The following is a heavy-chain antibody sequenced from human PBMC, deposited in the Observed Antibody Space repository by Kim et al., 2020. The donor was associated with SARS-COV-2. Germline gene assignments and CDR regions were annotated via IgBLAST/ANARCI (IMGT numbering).Heavy chain of an antibody. V-gene: IGHV3-30*04. D-gene: IGHD6-13*01. J-gene: IGHJ4*02. CDR3: ARDADWESSSWYSVDY. CDR2: ISYDGSNK. Sequence: GGSLRLSCAASGFTFSSYAMHWVRQAPGKGLEWVAVISYDGSNKYYADSVKGRFTISRDNSKNTLYLQMNSLRAEDTAVYYCARDADWESSSWYSVDYWGQGTLVTVSS. CDR1: GFTFSSYA.